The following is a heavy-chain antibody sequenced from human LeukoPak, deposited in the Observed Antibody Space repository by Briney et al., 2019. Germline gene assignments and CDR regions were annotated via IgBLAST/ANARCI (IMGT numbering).Heavy chain of an antibody. CDR2: IYTSGST. D-gene: IGHD3-3*01. CDR3: ARGIDFLEWLGWDY. J-gene: IGHJ4*02. Sequence: PSETLSLTRTVSGGSISSYYWSWIRQPAGKGLEWIGRIYTSGSTNYNPSLKSRVTMSVDTSKNQFSLKLSSVTAADTAVYYCARGIDFLEWLGWDYWGQGTLVTVSS. CDR1: GGSISSYY. V-gene: IGHV4-4*07.